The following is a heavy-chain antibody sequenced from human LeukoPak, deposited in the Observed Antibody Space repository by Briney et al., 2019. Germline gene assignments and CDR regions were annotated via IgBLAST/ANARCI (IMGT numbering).Heavy chain of an antibody. J-gene: IGHJ4*02. CDR2: IKQDGSEK. CDR3: ARVREGYFDY. Sequence: GGSLRLSCAASGFTFSSYSMNWVRQAPGKGLEWVANIKQDGSEKYYVDSVKGRFTISRDNAKNSLYLQMNSLRAEDTAVYYCARVREGYFDYWGQGTLVTVSS. V-gene: IGHV3-7*03. D-gene: IGHD1-26*01. CDR1: GFTFSSYS.